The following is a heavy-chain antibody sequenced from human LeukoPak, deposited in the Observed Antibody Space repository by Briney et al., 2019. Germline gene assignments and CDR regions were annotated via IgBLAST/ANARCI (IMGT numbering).Heavy chain of an antibody. CDR2: IYYSGST. CDR1: GGSISSGGYF. Sequence: SETLSLTCTVSGGSISSGGYFWSWIRQHPGKGLEWIGYIYYSGSTYYNPSLKSRVTISVDTSKNQFSLKLSSVTAADTAVYYCARGDEFYFDYWGQGTLVTVSS. CDR3: ARGDEFYFDY. D-gene: IGHD2-21*02. J-gene: IGHJ4*02. V-gene: IGHV4-31*03.